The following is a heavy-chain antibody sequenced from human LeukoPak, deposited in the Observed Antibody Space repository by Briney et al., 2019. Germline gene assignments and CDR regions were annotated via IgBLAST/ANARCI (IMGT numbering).Heavy chain of an antibody. CDR3: ARDRGSSGYYEAFDI. V-gene: IGHV3-30*02. J-gene: IGHJ3*02. CDR2: IRYDGNNK. D-gene: IGHD3-22*01. CDR1: GFTFSSYG. Sequence: GGSLRLSCAASGFTFSSYGMHWVRQAPGKGLEWVAFIRYDGNNKYYADSVKGRFTISRDNAKNTLYLQMNSLRAEDTAVYYCARDRGSSGYYEAFDIWGQGTMVTVSS.